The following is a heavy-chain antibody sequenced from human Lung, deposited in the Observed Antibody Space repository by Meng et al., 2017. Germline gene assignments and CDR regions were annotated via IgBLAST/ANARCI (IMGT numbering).Heavy chain of an antibody. J-gene: IGHJ4*02. V-gene: IGHV4-34*01. CDR3: ARGPTTMAHDFDY. CDR1: GGSFSDYY. Sequence: QVPLQQGGAGLLNPSEPLSLTGVVCGGSFSDYYWSWIRQPPGKGLEWIGEINHSGSTNYTPSLESRATISVDTSQNNLSLKLSSVTAADSAVYYCARGPTTMAHDFDYWGQGTLVTVSS. D-gene: IGHD4-11*01. CDR2: INHSGST.